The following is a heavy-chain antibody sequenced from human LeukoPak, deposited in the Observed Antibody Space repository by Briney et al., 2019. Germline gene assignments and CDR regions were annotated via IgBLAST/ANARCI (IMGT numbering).Heavy chain of an antibody. CDR3: ARDWGAFDY. J-gene: IGHJ4*02. CDR2: IKQDGSEK. V-gene: IGHV3-7*01. D-gene: IGHD7-27*01. CDR1: GLTFSSYW. Sequence: GGSLRLSCAASGLTFSSYWMSWVRQAPGKGLEWVANIKQDGSEKYYVDSVKGRFTISRDNAKNSLYLQMNSLRAEDTAVYYCARDWGAFDYWGQGTLVTVSS.